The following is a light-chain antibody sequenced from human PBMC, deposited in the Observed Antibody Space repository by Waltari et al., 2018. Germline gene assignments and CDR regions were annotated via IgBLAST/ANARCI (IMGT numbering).Light chain of an antibody. CDR2: DAS. CDR1: QTIYNY. J-gene: IGKJ1*01. V-gene: IGKV3-11*01. Sequence: VLTQSPATLTLSPGASASLSCRASQTIYNYLAGYQQKPGQATRLLIDDASNRATGIPDRFSGSGSGTDFTLIISRLEPEDFVVYYCQHRNNWPWTFGQGSKVEIK. CDR3: QHRNNWPWT.